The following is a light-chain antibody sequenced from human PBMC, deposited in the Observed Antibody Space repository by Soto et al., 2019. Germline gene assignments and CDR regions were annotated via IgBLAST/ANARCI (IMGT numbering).Light chain of an antibody. CDR3: QQIYSSPQT. V-gene: IGKV1-39*01. CDR1: QTISTY. Sequence: DIPMTQSPSSLSASVGDRVSITCRASQTISTYLNWYQHKPGKAPKLLIYAASSLESGVPTRFVGSGSGTHFTLTMSSLQPEDFATYYCQQIYSSPQTFGQGTKVEIK. J-gene: IGKJ1*01. CDR2: AAS.